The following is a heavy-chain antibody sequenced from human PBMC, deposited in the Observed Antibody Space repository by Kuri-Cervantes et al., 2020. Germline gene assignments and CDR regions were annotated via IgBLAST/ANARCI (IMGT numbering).Heavy chain of an antibody. Sequence: GSLRLSCTVSGGSISSTTHYWGWIRQSPGKGLEYIGSIGGIYYGGNTYYNPSLRSRVTISADTSKNQFSLKLSSVTAADTAVYYCARVCTMVRGVIHWGQGTLVTVSS. V-gene: IGHV4-39*07. CDR2: IGGIYYGGNT. CDR3: ARVCTMVRGVIH. D-gene: IGHD3-10*01. J-gene: IGHJ4*02. CDR1: GGSISSTTHY.